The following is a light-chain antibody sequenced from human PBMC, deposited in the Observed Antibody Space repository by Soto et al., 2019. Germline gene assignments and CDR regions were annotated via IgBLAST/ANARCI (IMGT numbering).Light chain of an antibody. CDR3: QQYKDWPLT. CDR1: QSVSSN. J-gene: IGKJ1*01. V-gene: IGKV3-15*01. Sequence: EILMKQSPVTLSVSPGERATLSCRASQSVSSNLAWYQQKPGQAPSLLIYGAFTRATGIPARFSVTGSGTEFTLTISSLQSEDLALYYCQQYKDWPLTFGQGTKVEI. CDR2: GAF.